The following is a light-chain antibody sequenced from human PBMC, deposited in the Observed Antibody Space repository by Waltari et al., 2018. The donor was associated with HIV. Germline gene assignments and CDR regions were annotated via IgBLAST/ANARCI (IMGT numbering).Light chain of an antibody. CDR3: QSADSSGTWV. CDR1: ALPKQY. V-gene: IGLV3-25*03. Sequence: SYELTQPPSVSVSPGQTARIPCSGDALPKQYAYWYHQKPGQAPVLVLYKDTERPSGIPERFSGSSSGTTVTLTISGVQAEDEADYYCQSADSSGTWVFGGGTKLTFL. J-gene: IGLJ3*02. CDR2: KDT.